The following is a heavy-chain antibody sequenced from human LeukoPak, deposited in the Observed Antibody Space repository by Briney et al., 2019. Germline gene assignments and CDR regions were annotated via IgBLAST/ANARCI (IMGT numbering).Heavy chain of an antibody. Sequence: GGSLRLSCAASGFTFSSYAMSWVRQAPGKGLEWVSAISGSGGSTYYADSVKGRFTISRDSSKNTLYLQMDSLRAEDTAVYYCARDDSGWYFDFRGQGTLVTVSS. J-gene: IGHJ4*02. CDR2: ISGSGGST. D-gene: IGHD6-19*01. V-gene: IGHV3-23*01. CDR1: GFTFSSYA. CDR3: ARDDSGWYFDF.